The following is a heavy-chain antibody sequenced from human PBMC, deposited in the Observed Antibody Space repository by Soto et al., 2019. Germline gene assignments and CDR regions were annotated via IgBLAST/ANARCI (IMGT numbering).Heavy chain of an antibody. CDR2: IYYSGST. CDR1: GGSISSYY. D-gene: IGHD3-10*01. J-gene: IGHJ6*02. Sequence: SETLSLTXTVSGGSISSYYWSWIRQPPGKGLEWIGYIYYSGSTNYNPSLKSRVTISVDTSKNQFSLKLSSVTAADTAVYYCARDSMVRGLSYGMDVWGQGTTVTVSS. CDR3: ARDSMVRGLSYGMDV. V-gene: IGHV4-59*01.